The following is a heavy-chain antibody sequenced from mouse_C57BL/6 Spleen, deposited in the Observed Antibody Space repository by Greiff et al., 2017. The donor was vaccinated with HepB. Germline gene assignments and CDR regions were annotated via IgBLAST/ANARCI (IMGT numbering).Heavy chain of an antibody. Sequence: EVQLQQSGPGLVKPSQSLSLTCSVTGYSITSCYNWNWIRQFPGNKLEWMGYISYDGSNNYNPSLKNRISITRDTSKNQFFLKLNSVTTEDTATYYCASLYDGYYDAMDYWGQGTSVTVSS. CDR3: ASLYDGYYDAMDY. V-gene: IGHV3-6*01. CDR2: ISYDGSN. CDR1: GYSITSCYN. J-gene: IGHJ4*01. D-gene: IGHD2-3*01.